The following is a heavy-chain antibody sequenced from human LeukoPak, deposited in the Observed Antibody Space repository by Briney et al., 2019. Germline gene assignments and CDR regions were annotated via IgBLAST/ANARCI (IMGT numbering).Heavy chain of an antibody. V-gene: IGHV3-23*01. J-gene: IGHJ3*02. CDR2: ISRGSIT. Sequence: GGSLRLSCVASGFTFGTHAMSWVRQVPGKGLEWVSGISRGSITYYADSVKGRFTISRDNSKNTLYLQMNSLRAEDTAVYYCAKDNPTGGGSDAFDIWGQGTMVTVSS. CDR1: GFTFGTHA. CDR3: AKDNPTGGGSDAFDI. D-gene: IGHD1-14*01.